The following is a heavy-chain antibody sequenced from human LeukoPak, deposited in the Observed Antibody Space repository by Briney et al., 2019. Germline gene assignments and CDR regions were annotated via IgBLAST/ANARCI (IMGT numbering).Heavy chain of an antibody. CDR2: ISAYNGNT. D-gene: IGHD3-22*01. CDR1: GGTFSSYA. CDR3: ARGYDSSRRGAFDI. J-gene: IGHJ3*02. V-gene: IGHV1-18*01. Sequence: ASVKVSCKASGGTFSSYAISWVRQAPGQGLEWMGWISAYNGNTNYAQKLQGRVTMTTDTPASTAYMELRSLRSDDTAVYYCARGYDSSRRGAFDIWGQGTMVTVSS.